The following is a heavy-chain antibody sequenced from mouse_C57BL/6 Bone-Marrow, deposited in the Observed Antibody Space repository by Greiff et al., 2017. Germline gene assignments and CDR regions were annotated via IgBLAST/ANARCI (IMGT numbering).Heavy chain of an antibody. J-gene: IGHJ4*01. CDR1: GYAFSSSW. V-gene: IGHV1-82*01. Sequence: VQRVESGPELVKPGASVKISCKASGYAFSSSWMNWVKQRPGKGREWIGRIYPGDGDTNYNGKFKGKATLTADKSSSTAYMQLSSLTSEDSAVYFCARGTTVVGRIDYWGQGTSVTVSS. CDR3: ARGTTVVGRIDY. CDR2: IYPGDGDT. D-gene: IGHD1-1*01.